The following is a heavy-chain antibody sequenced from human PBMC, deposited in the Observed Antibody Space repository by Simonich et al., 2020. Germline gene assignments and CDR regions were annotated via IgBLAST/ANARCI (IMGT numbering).Heavy chain of an antibody. CDR1: GFTFSSYA. CDR2: IRGSGGST. CDR3: AKDSSLVGATDWFDP. J-gene: IGHJ5*02. D-gene: IGHD1-26*01. V-gene: IGHV3-23*01. Sequence: EVQLLESGGGLVQPGGYLRLSCAASGFTFSSYAMSWVRQAPGKGLEGVSAIRGSGGSTYYADSVKGRFTISRDNSKNTLYLQMNSLRAEDTAVYYCAKDSSLVGATDWFDPWGQGTLVTVSS.